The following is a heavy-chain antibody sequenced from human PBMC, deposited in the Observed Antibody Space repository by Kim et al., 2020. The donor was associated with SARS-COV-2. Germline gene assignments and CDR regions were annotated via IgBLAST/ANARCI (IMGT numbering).Heavy chain of an antibody. Sequence: GGSLRLSCSGSGFTFGDYAMDWVRQAPGKGLEWVGFIRRKVHGETTEYAASVRGRFTISRDDSTNIVYLQMSSLASEDTAVYYCTRENRLYYFDLLGQGT. D-gene: IGHD3-16*02. CDR3: TRENRLYYFDL. CDR2: IRRKVHGETT. J-gene: IGHJ4*02. CDR1: GFTFGDYA. V-gene: IGHV3-49*04.